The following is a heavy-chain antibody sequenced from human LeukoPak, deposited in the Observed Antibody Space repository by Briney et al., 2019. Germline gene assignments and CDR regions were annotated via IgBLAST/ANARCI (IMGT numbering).Heavy chain of an antibody. Sequence: PSETPSLTCTVSGGSISSYYWSWIRQPPGKGLEWIGYIYYSGSTNYNPSLKSRVTISVDTSKNQFSLKLSSVTAADTAVYYCARVWQLVPQPYYYYYGMDVWGQGTTVTVSS. CDR1: GGSISSYY. D-gene: IGHD6-6*01. CDR2: IYYSGST. CDR3: ARVWQLVPQPYYYYYGMDV. V-gene: IGHV4-59*01. J-gene: IGHJ6*02.